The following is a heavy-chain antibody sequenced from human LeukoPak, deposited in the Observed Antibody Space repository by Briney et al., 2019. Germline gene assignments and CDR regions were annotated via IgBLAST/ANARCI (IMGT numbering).Heavy chain of an antibody. V-gene: IGHV3-7*01. Sequence: PGGSLRLSCAASGFTFSSYWMSWVRQAPGKGLEWVANIKQDGSEKYYVDSVKGRFTISRDNAKNSLYLQMNSLRAEDTAVYYCARDWYYDFWSGYYDYWGQGTLVTVSS. CDR1: GFTFSSYW. CDR2: IKQDGSEK. J-gene: IGHJ4*02. D-gene: IGHD3-3*01. CDR3: ARDWYYDFWSGYYDY.